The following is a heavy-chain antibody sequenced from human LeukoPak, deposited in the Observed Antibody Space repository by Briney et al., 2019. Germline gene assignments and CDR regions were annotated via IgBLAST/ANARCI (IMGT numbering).Heavy chain of an antibody. V-gene: IGHV4-34*01. J-gene: IGHJ5*02. CDR2: INHSGST. Sequence: SETLSLTCAVYGGSFSGYYWSWIRQPPGKGLEWIGEINHSGSTNYNPSLKSRVTISVDTSKNQFSLRLSSVTAADTAVYYCARGVKTTVTNENWFDPWGQGTLVTVSS. D-gene: IGHD4-17*01. CDR1: GGSFSGYY. CDR3: ARGVKTTVTNENWFDP.